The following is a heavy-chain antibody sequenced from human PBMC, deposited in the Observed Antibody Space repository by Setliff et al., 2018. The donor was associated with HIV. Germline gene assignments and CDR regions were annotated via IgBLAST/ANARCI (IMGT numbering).Heavy chain of an antibody. V-gene: IGHV1-46*01. D-gene: IGHD3-22*01. CDR2: TNPSAGST. Sequence: GASVKVSCKASGYTFIDYYMHWVRQAPGQGLEWMGMTNPSAGSTSYAQNFQGRVTMTRDTSTHTVYMELSSLRSEDTAVYYCAKDDRYYYDTSGSPSNWFDPWGQGTLVTVSS. CDR3: AKDDRYYYDTSGSPSNWFDP. J-gene: IGHJ5*02. CDR1: GYTFIDYY.